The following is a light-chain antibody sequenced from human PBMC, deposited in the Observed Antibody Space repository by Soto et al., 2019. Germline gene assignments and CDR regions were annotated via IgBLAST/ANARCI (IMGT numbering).Light chain of an antibody. CDR3: QQYENIPT. J-gene: IGKJ5*01. V-gene: IGKV1-33*01. CDR2: DAS. Sequence: DIQMTQSPSSLSASVGDRVTITCQASQNIKNYLNWYQQKPGRAPKLLIYDASNLEAGVPSRFRGSASGTDFTFTISRLKPEDIATYYCQQYENIPTFGQGTRLEIK. CDR1: QNIKNY.